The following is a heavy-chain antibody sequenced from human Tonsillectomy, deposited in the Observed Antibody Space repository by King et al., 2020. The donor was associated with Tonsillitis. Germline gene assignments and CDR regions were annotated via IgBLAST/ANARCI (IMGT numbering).Heavy chain of an antibody. CDR2: INWNGGST. Sequence: MSWVRQAPGKGLEWVSGINWNGGSTGYADSVKGRFTISRDNAKNSLHLQMNSLRDEDTALYPCARALYHYSGNLFDYWGQGTLVTVSS. J-gene: IGHJ4*02. CDR3: ARALYHYSGNLFDY. V-gene: IGHV3-20*01. D-gene: IGHD4-23*01.